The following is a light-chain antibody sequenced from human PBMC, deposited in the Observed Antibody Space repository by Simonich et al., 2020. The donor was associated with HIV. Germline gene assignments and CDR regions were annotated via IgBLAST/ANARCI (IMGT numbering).Light chain of an antibody. J-gene: IGLJ2*01. Sequence: QSALTQPRSVSGSPGQSVTISCTGTSSDVGGYKYVSWYQQHPGKAPKLMIYDVSKRPSGVPDRFSGSKSGTSASLAISGLRSEDEADYYCAAWDDSLSGVVFGGGTKLTVL. CDR1: SSDVGGYKY. V-gene: IGLV2-11*01. CDR2: DVS. CDR3: AAWDDSLSGVV.